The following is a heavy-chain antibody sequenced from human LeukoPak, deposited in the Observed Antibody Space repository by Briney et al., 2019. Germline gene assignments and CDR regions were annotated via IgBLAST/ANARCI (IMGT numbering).Heavy chain of an antibody. Sequence: SETLSLTCTVSGGSISSYYWSWIRQPPGKGLEWIGYIYYSGSTNYNPSLKSRVTISVDTSKNQFSLKLSSVTAADTAVYYCARARGAGVGNYYYYGMDVWGQGTTVTVSS. J-gene: IGHJ6*02. D-gene: IGHD1-26*01. V-gene: IGHV4-59*01. CDR1: GGSISSYY. CDR2: IYYSGST. CDR3: ARARGAGVGNYYYYGMDV.